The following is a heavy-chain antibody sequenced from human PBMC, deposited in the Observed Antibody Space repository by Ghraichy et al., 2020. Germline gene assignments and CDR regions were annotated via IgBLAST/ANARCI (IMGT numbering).Heavy chain of an antibody. CDR1: GFTFSSYW. Sequence: LSLTCAASGFTFSSYWMSWVRQAPGKGLEWVANIKQDGSEKYYVDSVKGRFTISRDNAKNSLYLQMNSLRAEDTAVYYCAREISSGGSMDYWGQGTLVTVSS. V-gene: IGHV3-7*04. CDR3: AREISSGGSMDY. CDR2: IKQDGSEK. D-gene: IGHD2-15*01. J-gene: IGHJ4*02.